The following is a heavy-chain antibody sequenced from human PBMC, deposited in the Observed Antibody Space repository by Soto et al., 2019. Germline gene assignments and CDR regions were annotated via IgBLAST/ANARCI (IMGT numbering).Heavy chain of an antibody. CDR1: GYTFSSYG. D-gene: IGHD3-10*01. Sequence: ASVKVSCKASGYTFSSYGVSWVRQAPGQGLEWIGWISAYNNKTNYAQKLQGRVTMTTDTSTSTAYMELRSLRSDDTAVYYCARDGARLTMLRGLDCWGQGTLVSVSS. J-gene: IGHJ4*02. V-gene: IGHV1-18*04. CDR2: ISAYNNKT. CDR3: ARDGARLTMLRGLDC.